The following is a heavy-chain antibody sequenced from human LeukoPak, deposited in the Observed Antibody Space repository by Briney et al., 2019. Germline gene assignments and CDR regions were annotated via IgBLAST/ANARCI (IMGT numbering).Heavy chain of an antibody. Sequence: SETLSLTCTVSGGSISSYYWSWIRQPPGKGLEWIGEINHSGSTNYNPSLKSRVTISVDTSKNQFSLKLSSVAAADTAVYYCARSLAQRQRWLRFMIEEDYWGQGTLVTVSS. CDR3: ARSLAQRQRWLRFMIEEDY. D-gene: IGHD5-12*01. V-gene: IGHV4-34*01. CDR2: INHSGST. CDR1: GGSISSYY. J-gene: IGHJ4*02.